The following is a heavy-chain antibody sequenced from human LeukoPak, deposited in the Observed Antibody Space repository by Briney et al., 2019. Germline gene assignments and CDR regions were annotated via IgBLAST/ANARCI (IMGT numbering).Heavy chain of an antibody. D-gene: IGHD6-13*01. CDR2: INSDGSGK. Sequence: GGPLRLSCAASGFTFSDIWLSWGCQGPGKGLEWVASINSDGSGKYYVDSVKGRFTISRDNAKNSLYLQMNSLRVEDTAVYYCARAAHGAARDYWGQGTLVTVSS. CDR3: ARAAHGAARDY. J-gene: IGHJ4*02. V-gene: IGHV3-7*01. CDR1: GFTFSDIW.